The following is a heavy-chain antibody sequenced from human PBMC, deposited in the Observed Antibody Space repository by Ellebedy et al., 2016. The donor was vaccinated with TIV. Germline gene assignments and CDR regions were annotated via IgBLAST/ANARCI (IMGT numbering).Heavy chain of an antibody. CDR2: INPNSGST. CDR3: ARDEGLRLPSIDY. Sequence: ASVKVSXKASGYTFTGYYMHWVRQAPGQGLEWMGWINPNSGSTSYAQKFQGRVTMTRDTSTSTVYMELSSLRSEDTAVYYCARDEGLRLPSIDYWGQGTLVTVSS. J-gene: IGHJ4*02. V-gene: IGHV1-46*03. CDR1: GYTFTGYY. D-gene: IGHD5-12*01.